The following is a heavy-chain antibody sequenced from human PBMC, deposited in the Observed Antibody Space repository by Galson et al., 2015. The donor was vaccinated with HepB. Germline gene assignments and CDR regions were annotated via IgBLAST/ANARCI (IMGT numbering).Heavy chain of an antibody. CDR2: ISYDGSNK. CDR3: AKGSATYGMDV. CDR1: GFTFSSYG. Sequence: SLRLSCAASGFTFSSYGMHWVRQAPGKGLEWVAVISYDGSNKYYADSVKGRFTISRDNSKNTLYLQMNSLRAEDTAVYYCAKGSATYGMDVWGQGTTVTVSS. J-gene: IGHJ6*02. V-gene: IGHV3-30*18. D-gene: IGHD1-26*01.